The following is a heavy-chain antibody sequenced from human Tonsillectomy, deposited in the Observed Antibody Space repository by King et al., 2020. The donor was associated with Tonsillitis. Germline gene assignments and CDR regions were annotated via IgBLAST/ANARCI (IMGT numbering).Heavy chain of an antibody. CDR3: ARHPSYDSSGYYLEYFHH. J-gene: IGHJ1*01. CDR1: GYRFPNYW. Sequence: QLVQSGAEVKKPGESLRISCKGSGYRFPNYWISWVRQMPGKGLEWMGRIDPSDSYTTYSPSFQGHVTISADKSISIAYLQWSSLKASDTAMYYCARHPSYDSSGYYLEYFHHWGQGTLVTVSS. D-gene: IGHD3-22*01. CDR2: IDPSDSYT. V-gene: IGHV5-10-1*03.